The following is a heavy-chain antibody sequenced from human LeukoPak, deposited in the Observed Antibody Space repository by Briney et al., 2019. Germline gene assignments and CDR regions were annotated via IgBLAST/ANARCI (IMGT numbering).Heavy chain of an antibody. CDR3: ARDLTTGIDY. D-gene: IGHD4-17*01. V-gene: IGHV3-48*03. CDR2: ISSSGSTI. Sequence: GGSLRLSCAASGFTFSSYEMNWVRQAPGKGQEWVSYISSSGSTIYYADSVKGRFTISRDNAKNSLYLQMSSLRAEDTAVYYCARDLTTGIDYWGQGTLVTVSS. CDR1: GFTFSSYE. J-gene: IGHJ4*02.